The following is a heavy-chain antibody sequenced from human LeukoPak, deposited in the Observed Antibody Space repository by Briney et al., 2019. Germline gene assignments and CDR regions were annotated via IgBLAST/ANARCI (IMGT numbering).Heavy chain of an antibody. D-gene: IGHD3-22*01. CDR1: GGSFSGYY. V-gene: IGHV4-34*01. Sequence: SETLSLTCAVYGGSFSGYYWSWIRQPPGKGLEWIGEINHSGSTNYNPSLKSRVTISVDTSKNQFSLKLSSVTAADTAVYYCARGSSVITTFDYWGQGNPGHRLL. J-gene: IGHJ4*02. CDR2: INHSGST. CDR3: ARGSSVITTFDY.